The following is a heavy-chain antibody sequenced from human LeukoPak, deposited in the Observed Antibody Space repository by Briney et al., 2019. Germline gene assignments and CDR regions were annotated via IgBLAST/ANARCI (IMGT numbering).Heavy chain of an antibody. V-gene: IGHV3-30*03. CDR3: ARDSSGYDY. J-gene: IGHJ4*02. CDR1: GFTFSSYG. D-gene: IGHD6-19*01. Sequence: PGGSLRLSCAASGFTFSSYGMHWVRQAPGKGLEWVAVISYDGSNKYYADSVKDRFTISRDNSKNTLYLQMNSLRAEDTAVYYCARDSSGYDYWGQGTLVTVSS. CDR2: ISYDGSNK.